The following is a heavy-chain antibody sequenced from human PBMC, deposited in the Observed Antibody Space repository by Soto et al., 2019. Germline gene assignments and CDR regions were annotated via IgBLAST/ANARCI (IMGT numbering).Heavy chain of an antibody. CDR1: GFTFSSYA. V-gene: IGHV3-66*01. CDR3: ARGFEGYYDP. CDR2: IYSGGST. D-gene: IGHD3-10*01. Sequence: PGGSLRLSCSASGFTFSSYAMHWVRQAPGEGLEWVSVIYSGGSTYYADSVKGRFTISRDNSKNTLYLQMNSLRAEDTAVYYCARGFEGYYDPWGQGTLVTVSS. J-gene: IGHJ5*02.